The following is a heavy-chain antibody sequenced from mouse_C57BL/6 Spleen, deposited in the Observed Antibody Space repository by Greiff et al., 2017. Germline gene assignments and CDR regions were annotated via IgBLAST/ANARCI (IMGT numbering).Heavy chain of an antibody. CDR3: ARPTNYGILYAMDY. J-gene: IGHJ4*01. CDR1: GYTFTSYW. V-gene: IGHV1-50*01. D-gene: IGHD2-1*01. Sequence: VQLQQPGAELVKPGASVKLSCKASGYTFTSYWMQWVKQRPGQGLEWIGEIDPSDSYTNYNQKFKGKATLTVDTSSSTAYMQLSSLTSEDSAVDYWARPTNYGILYAMDYWGQGTSVTVSS. CDR2: IDPSDSYT.